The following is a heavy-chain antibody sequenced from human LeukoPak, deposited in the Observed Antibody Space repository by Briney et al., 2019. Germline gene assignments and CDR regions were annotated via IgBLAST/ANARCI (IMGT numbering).Heavy chain of an antibody. CDR2: INAGNGNT. J-gene: IGHJ4*02. CDR3: AREAVDTDY. Sequence: ASVKVSCKASGYTFTSYAMHWVRQAPGQRLEWMGWINAGNGNTKYSQKLQGRVTMTTDTSTSTAYMELRSLRSDDTAVYYCAREAVDTDYWGQGTLVTVSS. V-gene: IGHV1-3*01. D-gene: IGHD5-18*01. CDR1: GYTFTSYA.